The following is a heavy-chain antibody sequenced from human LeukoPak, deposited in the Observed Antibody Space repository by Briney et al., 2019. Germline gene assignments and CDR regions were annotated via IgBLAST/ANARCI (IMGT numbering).Heavy chain of an antibody. CDR1: GGTFRTFA. CDR2: VVPIFGKS. Sequence: SVKVSCKASGGTFRTFAISWMRQAPGQGLQWMGGVVPIFGKSHYAQKFQGRVTITADESTSTAYMELSRLTSDDTAVYFCARVSLAGTWPSDYWGQGTLVTVSS. CDR3: ARVSLAGTWPSDY. J-gene: IGHJ4*02. D-gene: IGHD6-19*01. V-gene: IGHV1-69*01.